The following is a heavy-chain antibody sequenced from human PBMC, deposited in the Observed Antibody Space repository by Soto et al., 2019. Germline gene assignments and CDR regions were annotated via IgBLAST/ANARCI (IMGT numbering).Heavy chain of an antibody. D-gene: IGHD5-12*01. CDR2: IIPIFGTT. CDR3: AREAGREGYDAFDI. J-gene: IGHJ3*02. V-gene: IGHV1-69*13. CDR1: GGTFSNYG. Sequence: SVKVSCKASGGTFSNYGINWVRQAPGQGLEWMGGIIPIFGTTDYAQKFQGRVTITADESTNTAYIELSSLRSEDTAVYYCAREAGREGYDAFDIWGQGTLVTVSS.